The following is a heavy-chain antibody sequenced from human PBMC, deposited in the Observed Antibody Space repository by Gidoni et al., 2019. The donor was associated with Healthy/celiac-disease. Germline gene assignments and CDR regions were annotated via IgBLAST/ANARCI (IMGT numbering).Heavy chain of an antibody. Sequence: QVQLVQSGAEVKKPGASVKVSCKASGYTFTSYGISWVRQAPGQGLEWMGWISAYNGNTMTTDTSTSTAYMELRSLRSDDTAVYYCARALISIAARPVYFDYWGQGTLVTVSS. CDR1: GYTFTSYG. CDR3: ARALISIAARPVYFDY. J-gene: IGHJ4*02. CDR2: ISAYNG. D-gene: IGHD6-6*01. V-gene: IGHV1-18*01.